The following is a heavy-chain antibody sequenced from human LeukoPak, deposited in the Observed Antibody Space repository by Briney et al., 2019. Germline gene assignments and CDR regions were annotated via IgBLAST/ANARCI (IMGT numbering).Heavy chain of an antibody. J-gene: IGHJ4*02. CDR2: ISSSGSTI. D-gene: IGHD1-26*01. CDR3: ARASSGTYSETDY. Sequence: PGGSLRLSCAASGFTFSSYEMNWVRQAPGKGLEWVSYISSSGSTIYYADSVKGRFTISRDNAKNSLYLQMNSLRAEDTAVYYCARASSGTYSETDYWGQGTLVTVSS. V-gene: IGHV3-48*03. CDR1: GFTFSSYE.